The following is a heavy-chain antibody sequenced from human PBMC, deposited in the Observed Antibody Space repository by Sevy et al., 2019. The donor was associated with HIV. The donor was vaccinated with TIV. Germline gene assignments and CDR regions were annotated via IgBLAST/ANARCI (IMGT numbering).Heavy chain of an antibody. CDR3: ARVGRRPGSSWWDDAFDI. CDR2: IIPIFGTA. Sequence: ASVKVSCKASGGTFSSYAISWVRQAPGQGLEWMGGIIPIFGTANYAQKFQGRVTITADKSTSTAYMELSSLRSEDTAVYYCARVGRRPGSSWWDDAFDIWGQGTMVTVSS. J-gene: IGHJ3*02. D-gene: IGHD6-13*01. CDR1: GGTFSSYA. V-gene: IGHV1-69*06.